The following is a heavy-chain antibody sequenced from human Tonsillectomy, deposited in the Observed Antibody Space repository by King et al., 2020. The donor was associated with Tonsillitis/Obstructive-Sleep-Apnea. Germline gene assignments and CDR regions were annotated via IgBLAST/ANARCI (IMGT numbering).Heavy chain of an antibody. V-gene: IGHV4-31*03. CDR1: GGSISSGAYY. D-gene: IGHD2-2*01. Sequence: VQLQESGPGLVKPSQTLSLTCTVSGGSISSGAYYWSWIRQHPGKGLEWIGYIYYRGSTYYNPSLKSRVTISVDTSKNQFSLKLSSVTAADTAVYYCAREGDIVVVPAAISPNWFDPWCQGTLVTVSS. J-gene: IGHJ5*02. CDR3: AREGDIVVVPAAISPNWFDP. CDR2: IYYRGST.